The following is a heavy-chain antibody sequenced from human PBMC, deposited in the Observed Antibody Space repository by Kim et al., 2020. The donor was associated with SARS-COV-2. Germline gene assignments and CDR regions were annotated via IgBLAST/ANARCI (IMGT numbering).Heavy chain of an antibody. D-gene: IGHD6-13*01. Sequence: PSLKSRVTIPLDTSKNQFSLKLSSVTAADTAVYYCARGRYSSSRVRWFDPWGQGTLVTVSS. V-gene: IGHV4-34*01. CDR3: ARGRYSSSRVRWFDP. J-gene: IGHJ5*02.